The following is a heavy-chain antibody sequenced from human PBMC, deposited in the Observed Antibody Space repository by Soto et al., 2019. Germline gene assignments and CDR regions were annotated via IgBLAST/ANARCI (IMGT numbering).Heavy chain of an antibody. Sequence: QVQLQQWGAGLLKPSETLSLTCAVYGGSFSDYYWTWIRQPPGKGLEWIGEINHRGSTNYNPSLKSRVTILIDTPKNQFSLKLSSVTAADTAVYFCARPRGPGAIYNWFDPWGQGTPVTVSS. D-gene: IGHD2-21*01. J-gene: IGHJ5*02. V-gene: IGHV4-34*01. CDR2: INHRGST. CDR1: GGSFSDYY. CDR3: ARPRGPGAIYNWFDP.